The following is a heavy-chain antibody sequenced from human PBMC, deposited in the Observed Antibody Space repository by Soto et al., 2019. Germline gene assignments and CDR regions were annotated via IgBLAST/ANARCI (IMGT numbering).Heavy chain of an antibody. CDR2: ITTTGDT. CDR1: GFIFSSYD. Sequence: PGGSLRLSCAASGFIFSSYDVHWVRQAPGEGLEWVSVITTTGDTYYVASVKGRFTISRENAENSLYLQMNSLRAEDTAVYYCAIRSGYSNSYFYYYGMDVWGQGTTVTSP. CDR3: AIRSGYSNSYFYYYGMDV. V-gene: IGHV3-13*01. D-gene: IGHD6-13*01. J-gene: IGHJ6*02.